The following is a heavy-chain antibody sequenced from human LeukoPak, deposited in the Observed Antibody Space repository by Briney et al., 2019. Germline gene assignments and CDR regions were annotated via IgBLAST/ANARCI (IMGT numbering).Heavy chain of an antibody. J-gene: IGHJ4*02. D-gene: IGHD2-15*01. Sequence: GGSLRLSCAASGLTYRDYYMSWIRPAPGKGLEGVSYISSSGSNIYYADSVKGRFVICRAKAKNSLYLQMNRLRAEDTAVYYSAIELGYCSGGSCYPTDYWGQGTLVTVSS. CDR1: GLTYRDYY. CDR3: AIELGYCSGGSCYPTDY. CDR2: ISSSGSNI. V-gene: IGHV3-11*04.